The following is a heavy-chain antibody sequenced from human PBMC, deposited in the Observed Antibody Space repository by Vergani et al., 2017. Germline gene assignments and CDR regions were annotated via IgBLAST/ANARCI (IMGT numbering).Heavy chain of an antibody. Sequence: QVQLVESGGGVVQPGRSLRLSCAASGFTFSSYAMHWVRQAPGKGLEWVAVISYYGSNKYYADSVKGRFTISRDNSKNTLYLQMNSLRAEDTAVYYCARVSDDSSGYYLRLRGAFDYWGQGTLVTVSS. J-gene: IGHJ4*02. CDR1: GFTFSSYA. CDR2: ISYYGSNK. V-gene: IGHV3-30-3*01. D-gene: IGHD3-22*01. CDR3: ARVSDDSSGYYLRLRGAFDY.